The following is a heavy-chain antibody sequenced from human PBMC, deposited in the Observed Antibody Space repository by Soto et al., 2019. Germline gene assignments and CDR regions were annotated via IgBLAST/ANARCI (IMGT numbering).Heavy chain of an antibody. CDR2: ISGSGGST. J-gene: IGHJ4*02. D-gene: IGHD3-10*01. CDR3: AKDQEDYYGSGSSTPPDY. V-gene: IGHV3-23*01. CDR1: GFTFSSYA. Sequence: GGSLRLSCAASGFTFSSYAMSWVRQAPGKGLEWVSAISGSGGSTYYADSVKGRFTISRDNSKNTLYLQMNSLRAEDTAVYYCAKDQEDYYGSGSSTPPDYWGQGTLVTVSS.